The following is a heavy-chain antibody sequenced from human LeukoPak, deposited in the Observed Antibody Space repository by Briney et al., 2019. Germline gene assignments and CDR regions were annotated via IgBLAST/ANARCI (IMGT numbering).Heavy chain of an antibody. J-gene: IGHJ4*02. D-gene: IGHD3-16*02. Sequence: GGSLRLSCAASEFNLSTYAMSWDRQAPGKGLEWVSSIGGNTIYTYFADSVKGRFTISMDNSKNTLFLQMNSLRAEDTAIYYCAKLPGYTSPRDYWGQGTLVTVSS. CDR2: IGGNTIYT. CDR1: EFNLSTYA. V-gene: IGHV3-23*01. CDR3: AKLPGYTSPRDY.